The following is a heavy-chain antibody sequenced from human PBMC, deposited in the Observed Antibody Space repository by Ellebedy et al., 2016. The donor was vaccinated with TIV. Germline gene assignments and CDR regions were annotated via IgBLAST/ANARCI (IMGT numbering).Heavy chain of an antibody. J-gene: IGHJ6*02. D-gene: IGHD6-25*01. Sequence: GESLKISXAASQFTFGDYFMTWVRQAPGKGLEWLSYISTSGSTLYYADSVKGRFTISRDNAKNSLYLQMSSLRAEDTAVYYCARGRRPYYYYFYAMDVWGQGTTVTVSS. V-gene: IGHV3-11*01. CDR2: ISTSGSTL. CDR3: ARGRRPYYYYFYAMDV. CDR1: QFTFGDYF.